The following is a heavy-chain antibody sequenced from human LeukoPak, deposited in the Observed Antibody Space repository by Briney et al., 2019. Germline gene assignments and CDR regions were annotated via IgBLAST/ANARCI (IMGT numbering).Heavy chain of an antibody. CDR2: ISSSSSYI. J-gene: IGHJ5*02. CDR3: ARDRESNRYGDYGCWFDP. CDR1: GFTFDDYG. Sequence: GGSLRLSCAASGFTFDDYGMSWVRQAPGKGLEWVSCISSSSSYIYYADSVKGRFTISRDNAKNSLYLQMNSLRAEDTAVYYCARDRESNRYGDYGCWFDPWGQGTLVTVSS. V-gene: IGHV3-21*01. D-gene: IGHD4-17*01.